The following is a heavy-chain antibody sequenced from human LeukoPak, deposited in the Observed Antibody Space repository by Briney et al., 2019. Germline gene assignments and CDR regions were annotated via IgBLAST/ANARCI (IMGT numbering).Heavy chain of an antibody. CDR3: VRVAHCSGSSCAYNWFDP. Sequence: GGSLRLSCSASGFTFSSYAMHWVRQAPGKGLEYVSAISSNGGGTYYADSVKGRFTISRDNSKNTLYLQMSSLRPEDTAVYYCVRVAHCSGSSCAYNWFDPWGQGTLVTVSS. V-gene: IGHV3-64D*06. D-gene: IGHD2-15*01. J-gene: IGHJ5*02. CDR2: ISSNGGGT. CDR1: GFTFSSYA.